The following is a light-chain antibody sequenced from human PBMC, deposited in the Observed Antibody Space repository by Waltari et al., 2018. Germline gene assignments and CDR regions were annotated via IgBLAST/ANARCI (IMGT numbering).Light chain of an antibody. CDR2: KAN. CDR1: SGSVSTTSY. CDR3: SLYMGSGIWV. V-gene: IGLV8-61*01. J-gene: IGLJ3*02. Sequence: QTVVTQEPSLSVSPGGTVTLTCALSSGSVSTTSYATWYRQTPGQPPRTLPYKANTRPSGVPDRFSGSILGNKVALTITGAQADDESDYYCSLYMGSGIWVFGGGTKLTIL.